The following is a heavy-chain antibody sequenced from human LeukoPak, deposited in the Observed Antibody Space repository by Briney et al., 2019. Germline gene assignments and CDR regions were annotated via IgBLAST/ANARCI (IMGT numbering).Heavy chain of an antibody. CDR2: ISNGGDST. CDR3: VRATEGGAMDV. V-gene: IGHV3-11*05. CDR1: GFRFSDYY. J-gene: IGHJ6*02. D-gene: IGHD2-21*02. Sequence: GGSLRLSCEASGFRFSDYYMTWIRQTPGRGLEWVSYISNGGDSTSYADSLEGRFTISRDNARNSLYLRMNSLRAEDTAMYYCVRATEGGAMDVWGQGTTVTVSS.